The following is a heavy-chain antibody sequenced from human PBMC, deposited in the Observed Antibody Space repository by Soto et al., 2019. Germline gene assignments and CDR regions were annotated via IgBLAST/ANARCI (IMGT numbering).Heavy chain of an antibody. J-gene: IGHJ6*02. D-gene: IGHD3-3*01. V-gene: IGHV5-51*01. Sequence: PGASLTISCMRSGCKVASSRYFTSHRIARVRQMPGEGLEWIGIIYPGDSDTRYSPSFQGQVTISADKSINSVYLQWSSLKASDTATYYCARLGFNYDFLSGYYNVHHYYGIDVWGQGTTVTVSS. CDR2: IYPGDSDT. CDR3: ARLGFNYDFLSGYYNVHHYYGIDV. CDR1: GCKVASSRYFTSHR.